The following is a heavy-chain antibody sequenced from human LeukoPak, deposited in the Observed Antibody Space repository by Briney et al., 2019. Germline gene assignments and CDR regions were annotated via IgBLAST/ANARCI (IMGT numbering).Heavy chain of an antibody. V-gene: IGHV3-48*04. J-gene: IGHJ4*02. CDR1: GITFSNNG. D-gene: IGHD3-10*01. CDR2: ISDGGDTT. CDR3: ARDINPPDYYGSGRGPYFDY. Sequence: PGGSLRLSCVASGITFSNNGMTWVRQAPGKGMEWVTGISDGGDTTYDAGSVKGRFTISRDNAKNSLYLQMNSLRAEDTAVYYCARDINPPDYYGSGRGPYFDYWGQGTLVTVSS.